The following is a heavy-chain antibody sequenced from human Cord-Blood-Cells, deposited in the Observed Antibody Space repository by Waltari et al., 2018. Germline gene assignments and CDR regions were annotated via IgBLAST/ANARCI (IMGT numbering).Heavy chain of an antibody. CDR3: ASVKVGADAFDI. D-gene: IGHD1-26*01. CDR1: GGTFSSYA. CDR2: IIPIFGTA. Sequence: QVQLVQSGAEVKKPGSSVKVSCKASGGTFSSYAISWVRQAPGQGFGWMGGIIPIFGTANYAQKFQGRVTITADESTSTAYMELSSLRSEDTAVYYCASVKVGADAFDIWGQGTMVTVSS. V-gene: IGHV1-69*01. J-gene: IGHJ3*02.